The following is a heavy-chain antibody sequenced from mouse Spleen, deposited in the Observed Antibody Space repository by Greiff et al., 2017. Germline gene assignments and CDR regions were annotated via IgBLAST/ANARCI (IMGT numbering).Heavy chain of an antibody. J-gene: IGHJ1*01. V-gene: IGHV1-82*01. D-gene: IGHD4-1*01. CDR1: GYAFSSSW. Sequence: VQLQQSGPELVKPGASVKISCKASGYAFSSSWMNWVKQRPGKGLEWIGRIYPGDGDTNYNGKFKGKATLTADKSSSTAYMQLSSLTSEDSAVYFCAGTGTNWYFDVWGAGTTVTVSS. CDR2: IYPGDGDT. CDR3: AGTGTNWYFDV.